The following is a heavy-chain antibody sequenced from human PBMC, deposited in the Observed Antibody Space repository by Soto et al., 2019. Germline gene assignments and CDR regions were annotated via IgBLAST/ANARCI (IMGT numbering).Heavy chain of an antibody. J-gene: IGHJ4*02. V-gene: IGHV1-46*01. CDR3: ARPQTVSGYYCPY. CDR1: GYTFTNFY. CDR2: INPSGGST. D-gene: IGHD5-12*01. Sequence: QVQLAQSGPEVKKPGASVKISCKASGYTFTNFYIHWVRQAPGQGLEWMGIINPSGGSTTYAPEFLGRVPMTADTSTNTVYMELSGLTSDDTAVYYCARPQTVSGYYCPYWGQGALVTVSS.